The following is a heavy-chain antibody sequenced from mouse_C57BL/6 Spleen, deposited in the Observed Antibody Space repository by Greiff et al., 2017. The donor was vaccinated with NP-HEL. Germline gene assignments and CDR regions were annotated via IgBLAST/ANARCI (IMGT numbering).Heavy chain of an antibody. CDR2: ISDGGSYT. J-gene: IGHJ2*01. CDR1: GFTFSSYA. CDR3: ARDLVLRYFDY. V-gene: IGHV5-4*01. Sequence: EVKVVESGGGLVKPGGSLKLSCAASGFTFSSYAMSWVRQTPEKRLEWVATISDGGSYTYYPDTVKGRFTISRDNAKNNLYLQMSHLKFEDTAMYYCARDLVLRYFDYWGQGTTLTVSS. D-gene: IGHD1-1*01.